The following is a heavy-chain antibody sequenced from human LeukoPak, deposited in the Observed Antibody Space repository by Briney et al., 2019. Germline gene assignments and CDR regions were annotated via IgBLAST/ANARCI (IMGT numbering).Heavy chain of an antibody. V-gene: IGHV3-33*01. CDR2: IWYDGSNK. D-gene: IGHD3-10*01. J-gene: IGHJ6*02. Sequence: GGSLRLSCAASGFTFSSYGMHWVRQAQGKGLEWVAVIWYDGSNKYYADSVKGRFTISRDNSKNTLYLQMNSLRAEDTAVYYCARALYGSRYYYYGMDVWGQGTTVTVSS. CDR3: ARALYGSRYYYYGMDV. CDR1: GFTFSSYG.